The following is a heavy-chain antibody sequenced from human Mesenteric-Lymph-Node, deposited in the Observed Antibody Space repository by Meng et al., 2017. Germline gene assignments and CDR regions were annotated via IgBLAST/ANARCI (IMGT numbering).Heavy chain of an antibody. Sequence: VERGESGGGLVNPGGSLRLSCAASGFTFNTHWMHWVRQAPGKGLVWVSRINSEGSYSDYADSVKGRFAISRDNARTTLYLQLSSLRAEDTAVYYCARDRVGSSRTLNYWGQGTLVTVSS. CDR2: INSEGSYS. CDR1: GFTFNTHW. J-gene: IGHJ4*02. V-gene: IGHV3-74*01. CDR3: ARDRVGSSRTLNY. D-gene: IGHD1-26*01.